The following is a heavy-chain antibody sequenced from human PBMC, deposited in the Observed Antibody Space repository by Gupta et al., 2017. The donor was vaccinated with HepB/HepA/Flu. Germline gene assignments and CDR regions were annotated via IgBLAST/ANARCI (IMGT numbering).Heavy chain of an antibody. V-gene: IGHV4-39*02. CDR3: ASTEYFVLVTPPYWVDY. J-gene: IGHJ4*02. Sequence: QLQLQESGPGLVKPSETLSLTCTVSGGSISSTSHSWGWIRQAPGKGLEWVGSLFHTGSTHYNPSLRSRVTISVDTSKNHFSLRLTSVTASDTAVYYCASTEYFVLVTPPYWVDYWGPGTRVTVSS. CDR2: LFHTGST. CDR1: GGSISSTSHS. D-gene: IGHD3/OR15-3a*01.